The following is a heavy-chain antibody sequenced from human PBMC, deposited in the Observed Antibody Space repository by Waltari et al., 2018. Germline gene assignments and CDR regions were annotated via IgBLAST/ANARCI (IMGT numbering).Heavy chain of an antibody. V-gene: IGHV4-34*01. CDR1: GWSFSGYY. CDR2: INHSGNT. D-gene: IGHD6-13*01. J-gene: IGHJ4*02. CDR3: ARGGSWYRLGDY. Sequence: QVQLQQWGAGLLKPSETLSLTCAVYGWSFSGYYWSWIRQPPGKGLEWIGEINHSGNTNYNTCLKSRVTISVDTSKNQFSRKLSAVTAADTAVYYWARGGSWYRLGDYWGQGTLVTVSS.